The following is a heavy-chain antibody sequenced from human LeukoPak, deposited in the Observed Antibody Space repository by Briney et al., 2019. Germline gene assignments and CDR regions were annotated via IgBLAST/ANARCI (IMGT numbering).Heavy chain of an antibody. Sequence: GGSLRLSCAASGFTFSSYAMSWVRQAPGKGLEWVSAISGSGGSTYYADSVKGRFTISRDNSKNTLYLQMNSLRAEDTAVYYCARDSTYYDFWSGYSPAGMDVWGQGTTVTVSS. CDR3: ARDSTYYDFWSGYSPAGMDV. CDR1: GFTFSSYA. CDR2: ISGSGGST. J-gene: IGHJ6*02. V-gene: IGHV3-23*01. D-gene: IGHD3-3*01.